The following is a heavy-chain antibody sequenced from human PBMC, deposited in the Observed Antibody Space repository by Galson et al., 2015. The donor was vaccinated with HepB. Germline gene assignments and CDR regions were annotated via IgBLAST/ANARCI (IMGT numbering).Heavy chain of an antibody. D-gene: IGHD3-10*01. V-gene: IGHV3-33*08. J-gene: IGHJ4*02. CDR1: GFTFSRYG. Sequence: SLRLSCAASGFTFSRYGMHWVRQAPGKGLEWVAVIWYDGSNKYYADSVKGRFTISRDNSKNTLYLQMNSLRAEDTAVYYCARGAGFGERVKRAFDYWGQGTLVTVSS. CDR2: IWYDGSNK. CDR3: ARGAGFGERVKRAFDY.